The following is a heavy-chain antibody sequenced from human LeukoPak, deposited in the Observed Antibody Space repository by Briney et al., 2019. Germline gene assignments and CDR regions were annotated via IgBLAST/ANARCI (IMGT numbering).Heavy chain of an antibody. V-gene: IGHV3-21*01. Sequence: PGRSLRLSCAASGFTFSSYCMHWVRQAPGKGLEWVSSISSSSCYIYYADSVKGRFTISRDNAKNSLYLQMNSLRGEDTAVYHCARIEGNCSGGSCYWGHDYHFDLWGRGTVVTVSS. D-gene: IGHD2-15*01. J-gene: IGHJ2*01. CDR2: ISSSSCYI. CDR1: GFTFSSYC. CDR3: ARIEGNCSGGSCYWGHDYHFDL.